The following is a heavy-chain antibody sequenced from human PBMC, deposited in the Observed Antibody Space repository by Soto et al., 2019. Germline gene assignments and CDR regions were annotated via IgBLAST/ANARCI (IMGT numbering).Heavy chain of an antibody. CDR1: GGTFSTYA. D-gene: IGHD5-18*01. V-gene: IGHV1-69*12. J-gene: IGHJ4*02. CDR2: IIPMFGTA. Sequence: QVQLVQSGAEVKKPESSVKVSCKAPGGTFSTYAISWVRQAPGQGLEWMGGIIPMFGTANYAQRFQDRVTITVDESTNTVYMELRSLRSEDTAVYFCASGIQLWLRRINNGYSGWGQGTLVTVSS. CDR3: ASGIQLWLRRINNGYSG.